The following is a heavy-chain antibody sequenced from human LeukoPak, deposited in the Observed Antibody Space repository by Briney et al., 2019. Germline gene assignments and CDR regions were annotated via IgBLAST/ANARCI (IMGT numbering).Heavy chain of an antibody. Sequence: GGSLRLSCAASGFTFSRYAMSWVRQAPGKGLEWVSGISGSGGSTYYADSVKGRFTISRDNSKNTLYLQMNSLRAEDTAVYYCAKDTPTVVVPAGVFDYWGQGTLVTVSS. D-gene: IGHD2-2*01. J-gene: IGHJ4*02. CDR3: AKDTPTVVVPAGVFDY. CDR2: ISGSGGST. V-gene: IGHV3-23*01. CDR1: GFTFSRYA.